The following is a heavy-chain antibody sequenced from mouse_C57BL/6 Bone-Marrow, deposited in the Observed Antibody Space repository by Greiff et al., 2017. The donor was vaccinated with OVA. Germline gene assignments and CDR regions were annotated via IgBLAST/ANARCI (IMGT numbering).Heavy chain of an antibody. CDR2: IDPSDSYT. Sequence: QVQLQQSGAELVRPGTSVKLSCKASGYTFTSYWMHWVKQRPGQGLEWIGVIDPSDSYTNYNQKFKGKATLTVDTSSSTAYMQLSSLTSEDSAVDYCARAAAATEVAAGFAYWGQGTLVTVSA. J-gene: IGHJ3*01. CDR3: ARAAAATEVAAGFAY. CDR1: GYTFTSYW. V-gene: IGHV1-59*01. D-gene: IGHD1-1*01.